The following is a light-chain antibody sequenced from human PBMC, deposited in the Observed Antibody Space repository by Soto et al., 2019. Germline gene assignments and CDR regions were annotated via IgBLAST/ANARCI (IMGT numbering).Light chain of an antibody. J-gene: IGKJ5*01. CDR1: QAIRTA. V-gene: IGKV1-39*01. CDR3: QQSYSTPRDT. Sequence: IQLTQSPSSLYASVGDRVTITCRASQAIRTALGWYQQKPGKVPKLLIYAASSLQSGVPSRFSGSGSGTDFTLTISSLQPEDFATYYCQQSYSTPRDTFGQGTRLEIK. CDR2: AAS.